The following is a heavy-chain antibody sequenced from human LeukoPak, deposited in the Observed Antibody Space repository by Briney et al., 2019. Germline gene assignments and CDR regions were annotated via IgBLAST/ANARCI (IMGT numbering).Heavy chain of an antibody. Sequence: GGSLRLSCAASGLSFGIYAMSWVRQAPGKGLEWVSSISGGGAGTYYADSVRGRFTISRDNSKNTLYLQMDSLRAEDTALYYCAKDFVRYNIQFDYWGQGALVTVSS. CDR2: ISGGGAGT. CDR3: AKDFVRYNIQFDY. V-gene: IGHV3-23*01. J-gene: IGHJ4*02. CDR1: GLSFGIYA. D-gene: IGHD1-14*01.